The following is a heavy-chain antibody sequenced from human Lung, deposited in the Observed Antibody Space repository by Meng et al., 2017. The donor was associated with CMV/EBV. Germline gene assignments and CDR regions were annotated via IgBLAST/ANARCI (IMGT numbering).Heavy chain of an antibody. V-gene: IGHV3-21*01. CDR2: INSISTFI. Sequence: GGSXRLXCAAFGFTFSSFSMNWVRQAPGKGLEWVSSINSISTFIYYADSVKGRFTISRDNAKNSLYLHMSSLRAEDTAVYYCVRDRLGGRLFDYWGQGTLVTVSS. CDR1: GFTFSSFS. J-gene: IGHJ4*02. CDR3: VRDRLGGRLFDY. D-gene: IGHD2-15*01.